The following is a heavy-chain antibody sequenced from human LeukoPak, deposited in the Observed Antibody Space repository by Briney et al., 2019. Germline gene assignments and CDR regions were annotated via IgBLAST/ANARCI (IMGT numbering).Heavy chain of an antibody. CDR3: ARGGPTMIVVVDAFDI. Sequence: SETLSLTCTVSGGSISSYYWSWIRQPPGKGLEWIGEINHSGSTNYNPSLKSRVTISVDTSKNQFSLKLSSVTAAGTAVYYCARGGPTMIVVVDAFDIWGQGTMVTVSS. CDR1: GGSISSYY. D-gene: IGHD3-22*01. CDR2: INHSGST. J-gene: IGHJ3*02. V-gene: IGHV4-34*01.